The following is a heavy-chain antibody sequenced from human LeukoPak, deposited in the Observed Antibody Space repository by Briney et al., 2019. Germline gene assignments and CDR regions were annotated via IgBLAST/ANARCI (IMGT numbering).Heavy chain of an antibody. CDR3: ARGDDFWSGVMGEAFDI. CDR1: GGSISSHY. Sequence: SETLSLTCTVSGGSISSHYWSWVRQTPGQGLEWIVHIYHSGNTKYNSARKGRVPISDDASKNQFSMRLSSVPAADTAVYFCARGDDFWSGVMGEAFDIWGRGTKVTVSS. V-gene: IGHV4-59*11. J-gene: IGHJ3*02. CDR2: IYHSGNT. D-gene: IGHD3-3*01.